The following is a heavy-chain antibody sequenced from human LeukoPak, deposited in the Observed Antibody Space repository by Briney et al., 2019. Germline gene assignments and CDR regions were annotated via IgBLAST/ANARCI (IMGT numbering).Heavy chain of an antibody. V-gene: IGHV1-18*01. CDR2: ISAYNGNT. J-gene: IGHJ4*02. CDR3: AREGSVAAAGTLPANFDY. D-gene: IGHD6-13*01. Sequence: ASVKVSCKASGYTFTSYGISWVRQAPGQGLEWMGWISAYNGNTNYAQKLQGRVTMTTDTSTSTAYMELRSLRSDDTAVYYCAREGSVAAAGTLPANFDYWGQGTLVTVSS. CDR1: GYTFTSYG.